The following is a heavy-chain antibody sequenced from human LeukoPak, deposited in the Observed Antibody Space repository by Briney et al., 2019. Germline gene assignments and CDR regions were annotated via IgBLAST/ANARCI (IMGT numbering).Heavy chain of an antibody. CDR2: IIPIFGTA. J-gene: IGHJ6*03. V-gene: IGHV1-69*13. CDR3: ARGSDYGGPSSYYYYYMDV. CDR1: GGTFSSYA. D-gene: IGHD4-17*01. Sequence: SVKVSCKASGGTFSSYAISWVRQAPGQGLEWMGGIIPIFGTANYAQKFQGRVTITADESTSTAYMELSSLRSEDTAVYYCARGSDYGGPSSYYYYYMDVWGKGTTVTVSS.